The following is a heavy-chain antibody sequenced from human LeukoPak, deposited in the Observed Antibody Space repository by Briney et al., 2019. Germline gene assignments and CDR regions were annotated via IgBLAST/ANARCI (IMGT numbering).Heavy chain of an antibody. CDR3: ARTTTTFDD. D-gene: IGHD4-11*01. Sequence: PSETLSLTCTVSGGSINNYWSCIRQPPGKGLEWIGYVSDTGSTNYNPSLKSRVTISVDTSKNQFYLKLTSVTAADTAVYYCARTTTTFDDWGHGTLVTVSS. V-gene: IGHV4-59*01. CDR2: VSDTGST. J-gene: IGHJ4*01. CDR1: GGSINNY.